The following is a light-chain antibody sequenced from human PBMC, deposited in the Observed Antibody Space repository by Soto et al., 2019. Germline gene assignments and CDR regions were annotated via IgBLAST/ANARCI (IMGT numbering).Light chain of an antibody. CDR2: AVS. CDR1: QRISSY. CDR3: QQSYSAPRT. V-gene: IGKV1-39*01. J-gene: IGKJ1*01. Sequence: DIQMTQSPSSLSASVGDRVTITCRASQRISSYLNWYQQKPGKAPKILIYAVSNLQSGVPSRCSGSGSATDFTLTISSLQPEDFATYYYQQSYSAPRTFGQGTKVEIK.